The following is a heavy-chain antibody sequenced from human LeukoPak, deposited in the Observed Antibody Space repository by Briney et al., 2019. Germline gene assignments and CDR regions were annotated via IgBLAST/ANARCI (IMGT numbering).Heavy chain of an antibody. CDR2: ISGSGGST. V-gene: IGHV3-23*01. Sequence: GGSLRLSCVVSGFTFSNAWMSWVRQAPGKGLEWVSAISGSGGSTYYADSVKGRFTISRDNSKNTLYLQMNSLRAEDTAVYYCARALSVWGQGTLVTVSS. CDR3: ARALSV. J-gene: IGHJ4*02. CDR1: GFTFSNAW. D-gene: IGHD3-3*01.